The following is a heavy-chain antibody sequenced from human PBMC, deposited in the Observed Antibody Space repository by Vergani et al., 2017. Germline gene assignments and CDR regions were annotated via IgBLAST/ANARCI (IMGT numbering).Heavy chain of an antibody. CDR2: ISGSGGST. CDR1: GFTFSGSA. J-gene: IGHJ3*02. CDR3: ARLYDSSGYYEYDAFDI. V-gene: IGHV3-23*04. D-gene: IGHD3-22*01. Sequence: EVQLVESGGGLVQPGGSLKLSCAASGFTFSGSAMHWVRQAPGKGLEWVSAISGSGGSTYYADSVKGRFTISRDNAKNTLYLQMNSLRAEVTAVYYCARLYDSSGYYEYDAFDIWGQGTMVTVSS.